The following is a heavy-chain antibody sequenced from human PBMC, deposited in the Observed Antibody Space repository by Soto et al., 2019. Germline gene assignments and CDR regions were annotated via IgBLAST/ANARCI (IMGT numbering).Heavy chain of an antibody. CDR1: GGSFSGYY. J-gene: IGHJ4*02. V-gene: IGHV4-34*01. CDR2: INHSGST. D-gene: IGHD3-22*01. CDR3: ERDNYAIVVDY. Sequence: PSETLSLTCAIYGGSFSGYYWNWIRQPPGKGLEWIGEINHSGSTKYNPSLKSCVTISVDTSKNQFPLKLISVTAADTAEYYCERDNYAIVVDYWGQGTLVTVSS.